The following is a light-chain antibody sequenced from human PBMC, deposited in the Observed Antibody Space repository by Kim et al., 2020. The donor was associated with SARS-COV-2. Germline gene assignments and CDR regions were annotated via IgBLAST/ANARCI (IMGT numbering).Light chain of an antibody. V-gene: IGLV2-14*03. CDR3: SSYEARSTVI. CDR2: DVN. CDR1: TTDIGTYTY. J-gene: IGLJ2*01. Sequence: QSVLTQPPSVSGSPGQTVTLSCTGTTTDIGTYTYVFWYHQPADKDTLLIFYDVNQPPSGPSRRFSCYKSATTSPPTSSRHPAEDAATYHCSSYEARSTVIFGGGTKLTVL.